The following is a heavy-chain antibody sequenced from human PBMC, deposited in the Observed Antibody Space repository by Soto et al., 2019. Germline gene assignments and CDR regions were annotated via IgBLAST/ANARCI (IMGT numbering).Heavy chain of an antibody. CDR3: ARVPRGVYYGMDV. V-gene: IGHV1-2*04. D-gene: IGHD3-10*01. J-gene: IGHJ6*02. Sequence: QVQLVQSGAEVKKPGASVKVSCKASGYTFTDYYMHWVRQAPGQRLEWMGWINPNSGTTNYAQKFQGWVTMTRETSITTVYMEVSRLRSDDTAVYYCARVPRGVYYGMDVWGQGTTVTVSS. CDR2: INPNSGTT. CDR1: GYTFTDYY.